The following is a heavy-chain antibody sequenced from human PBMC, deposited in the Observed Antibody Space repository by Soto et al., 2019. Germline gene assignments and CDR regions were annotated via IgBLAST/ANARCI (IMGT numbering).Heavy chain of an antibody. V-gene: IGHV5-51*01. CDR1: GYSFRTKW. Sequence: GASLTISCKGSGYSFRTKWIGWVRQMPGKGLEWMGIIYPGDSDTRYSPSFQGQVTISADKSISTTYLQWGSLKAADTAVYYCATSTASYVDFFPSTTIPQFSGWGQ. J-gene: IGHJ1*01. CDR2: IYPGDSDT. CDR3: ATSTASYVDFFPSTTIPQFSG. D-gene: IGHD3-16*01.